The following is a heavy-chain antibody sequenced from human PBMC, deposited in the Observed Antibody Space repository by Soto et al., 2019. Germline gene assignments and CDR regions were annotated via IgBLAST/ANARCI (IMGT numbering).Heavy chain of an antibody. V-gene: IGHV3-30*03. J-gene: IGHJ4*02. CDR1: GFTFSSYG. CDR3: AECVPMVRGPRGDFDY. CDR2: ISYDGSNK. D-gene: IGHD3-10*01. Sequence: QVQLVESGGGVVQPGRSLRLSCAASGFTFSSYGMHWVRQAPGKGLEWVAVISYDGSNKYYADSVKGRFTISRDNSKNTLDLQMNSLRAEDTAVYYCAECVPMVRGPRGDFDYWGQGTLVTVSS.